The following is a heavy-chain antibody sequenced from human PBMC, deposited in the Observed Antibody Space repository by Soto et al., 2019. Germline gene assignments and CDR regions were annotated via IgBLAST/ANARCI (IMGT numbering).Heavy chain of an antibody. CDR3: ARDETYTDGWYFEH. Sequence: QVQLVQSGAEVKKRGASVKVSCKASGYMFNSYGMRWLRQAPGQGLAWIGWISGYNGKTDLAQTFQGRVTMTTEASTSTVYMELTSLRFDDTALYYCARDETYTDGWYFEHWGQGTLVTVPS. V-gene: IGHV1-18*01. CDR2: ISGYNGKT. CDR1: GYMFNSYG. J-gene: IGHJ4*02. D-gene: IGHD6-19*01.